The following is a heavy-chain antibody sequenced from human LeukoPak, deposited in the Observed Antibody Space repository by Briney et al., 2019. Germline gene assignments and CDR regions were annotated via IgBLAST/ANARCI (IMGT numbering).Heavy chain of an antibody. Sequence: PGGSLRLSCAASGFTFSSYAMSWVRQAPGKGLEWVAVISYDGSNKYYADSVKGRFTISRDNSKNTLYLQMNSLRAEDTAVYYCARGDSIAARPPLDYWGQGTLVTVSS. CDR1: GFTFSSYA. CDR2: ISYDGSNK. CDR3: ARGDSIAARPPLDY. V-gene: IGHV3-30-3*01. D-gene: IGHD6-6*01. J-gene: IGHJ4*02.